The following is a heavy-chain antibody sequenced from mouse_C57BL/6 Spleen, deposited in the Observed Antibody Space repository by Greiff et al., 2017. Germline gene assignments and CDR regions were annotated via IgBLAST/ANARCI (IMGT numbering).Heavy chain of an antibody. D-gene: IGHD1-1*01. CDR2: ISSGGSYT. J-gene: IGHJ3*01. CDR3: ARDYYGSSRGFAY. CDR1: GFTFSSYG. Sequence: EVQLVESGGDLVKPGGSLKLSYAASGFTFSSYGMSWVRQTPDKRLEWVATISSGGSYTYYPDSVKGRFTISRDNAKNTLYLQMSSLKSEDTAMYYCARDYYGSSRGFAYWGQGTLVTVSA. V-gene: IGHV5-6*01.